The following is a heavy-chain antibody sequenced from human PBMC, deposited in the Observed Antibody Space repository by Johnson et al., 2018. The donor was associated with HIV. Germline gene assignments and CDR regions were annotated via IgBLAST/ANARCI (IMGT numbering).Heavy chain of an antibody. D-gene: IGHD3-10*02. CDR2: ISYDGKNK. CDR3: AREGGGSNWLSFCLLSLGPASSVLELGDYVRGLLGLRWAM. Sequence: QVQLVESGGGVVQPGRSLRLSCAASGFTFSSYTMHWVRQAPGKGLEWVAVISYDGKNKDYADSVKGRFTISRDNSKNTLYLQMNSLRVEDTAVYNCAREGGGSNWLSFCLLSLGPASSVLELGDYVRGLLGLRWAMWG. V-gene: IGHV3-30*04. CDR1: GFTFSSYT. J-gene: IGHJ1*01.